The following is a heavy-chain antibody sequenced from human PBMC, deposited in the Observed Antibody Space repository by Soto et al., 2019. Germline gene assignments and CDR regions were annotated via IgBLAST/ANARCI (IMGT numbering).Heavy chain of an antibody. J-gene: IGHJ5*02. Sequence: SETLSLTCAVSADSSIRTNRWQWIRQSPDKGLEWIGEIHHGGNVNYNPSLNGRVTISMDKSKNQVSLKLNSVTAADTAVHYCGRVRQCWSRTNCYQEPWGQGTLVTVSS. V-gene: IGHV4-4*02. CDR3: GRVRQCWSRTNCYQEP. D-gene: IGHD2-2*01. CDR2: IHHGGNV. CDR1: ADSSIRTNR.